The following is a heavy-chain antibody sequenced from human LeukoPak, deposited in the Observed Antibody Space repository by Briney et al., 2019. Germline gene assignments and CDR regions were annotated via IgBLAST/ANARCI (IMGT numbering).Heavy chain of an antibody. CDR2: INHSGST. D-gene: IGHD2-2*01. V-gene: IGHV4-34*01. CDR3: ARVRTAARLWWFDP. CDR1: GGSFSGYY. J-gene: IGHJ5*02. Sequence: SETLSLTCAVYGGSFSGYYWSWIRQPPGKGLEWIGEINHSGSTNYNPSLKSRVTISVDTSKNQFSLKLSSVTAAGTAVYYCARVRTAARLWWFDPWGQGTLVTVSS.